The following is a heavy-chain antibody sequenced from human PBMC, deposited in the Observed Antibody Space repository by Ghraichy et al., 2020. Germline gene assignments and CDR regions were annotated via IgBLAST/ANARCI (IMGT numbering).Heavy chain of an antibody. J-gene: IGHJ4*02. V-gene: IGHV4-59*01. Sequence: SETLSLTCTVSGGSISSYYWSWIWQPPGKGLEWIGYIYYSGSTNYNPSLKSRVTISVDTSKNQFSLKLSSVTAADTAVYYCARSPILYQYDYWGQGTLVTVSS. CDR1: GGSISSYY. CDR2: IYYSGST. D-gene: IGHD3-16*01. CDR3: ARSPILYQYDY.